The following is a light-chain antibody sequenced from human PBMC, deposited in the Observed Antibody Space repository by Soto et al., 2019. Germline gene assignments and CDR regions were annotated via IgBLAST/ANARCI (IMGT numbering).Light chain of an antibody. CDR2: RNN. Sequence: QSVLTQPPSASGTRGQRVTISCSGSSSNIGSNYVYWYQQLPGTAPKLLIYRNNQRPSGVPDRFSGPKSGTSASLAISGLRSEDEADYYCAAWDDSLSGYVFGTGTKVTVL. J-gene: IGLJ1*01. V-gene: IGLV1-47*01. CDR1: SSNIGSNY. CDR3: AAWDDSLSGYV.